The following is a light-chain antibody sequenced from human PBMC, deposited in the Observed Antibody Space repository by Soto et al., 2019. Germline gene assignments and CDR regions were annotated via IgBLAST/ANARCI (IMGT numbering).Light chain of an antibody. J-gene: IGKJ5*01. CDR2: GAS. CDR3: QQYGNSPSPPIT. Sequence: EIVLTQSPGTLSLSPGERATLSCRASQSVSSSYLAWYQQKPGQAPRLLIYGASSRATGIPDRFSGSGSGTDFTLTISRLEPEDFAVYYCQQYGNSPSPPITFGQGTRLEIK. V-gene: IGKV3-20*01. CDR1: QSVSSSY.